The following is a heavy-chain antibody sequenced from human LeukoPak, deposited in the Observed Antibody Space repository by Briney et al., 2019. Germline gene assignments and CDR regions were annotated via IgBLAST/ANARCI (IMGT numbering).Heavy chain of an antibody. Sequence: SGPTLVNPTQTLTLTCTFSGFSLSTSGVGVGWMRQPPGKALEWLALIYWTDDKRYSPYLKSRLTIVKDTSKNQVVLTITNMDPVDPATYYCVHALTIFGVPRENWFDPWGQGTLVTVSS. CDR1: GFSLSTSGVG. V-gene: IGHV2-5*01. J-gene: IGHJ5*02. D-gene: IGHD3-3*01. CDR2: IYWTDDK. CDR3: VHALTIFGVPRENWFDP.